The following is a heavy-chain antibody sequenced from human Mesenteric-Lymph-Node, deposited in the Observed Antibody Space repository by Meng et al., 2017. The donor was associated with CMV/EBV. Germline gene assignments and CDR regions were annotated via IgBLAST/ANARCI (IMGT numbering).Heavy chain of an antibody. D-gene: IGHD2-2*01. CDR3: ARLTGYQLLYYFDY. J-gene: IGHJ4*02. CDR1: GFTFSSYS. V-gene: IGHV3-21*01. CDR2: ISSSSYI. Sequence: GESLKISCAASGFTFSSYSMNWVRQAPGKGLEWVSSISSSSYIYYADSVKGRFTISRDNAKNSLYLQMNSLRAEDTAVYYCARLTGYQLLYYFDYWGQGTLVTVSS.